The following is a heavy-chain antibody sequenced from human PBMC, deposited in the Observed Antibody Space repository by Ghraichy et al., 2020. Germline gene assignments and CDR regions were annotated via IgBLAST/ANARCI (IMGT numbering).Heavy chain of an antibody. CDR3: ARGGPLYYYYYYYMDV. Sequence: GGSLRLSCAASGFTFSSYWMSGVRQAPGKGLEWVANIKQDGSEKYYVDSVKGRFTISRDNAKNSLYLQMNSLRAEDTAVYYCARGGPLYYYYYYYMDVWGKGTTVTVSS. CDR1: GFTFSSYW. J-gene: IGHJ6*03. V-gene: IGHV3-7*03. D-gene: IGHD3-16*02. CDR2: IKQDGSEK.